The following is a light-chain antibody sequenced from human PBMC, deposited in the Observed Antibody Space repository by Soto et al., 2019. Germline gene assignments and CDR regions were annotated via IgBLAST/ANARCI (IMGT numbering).Light chain of an antibody. V-gene: IGKV3-15*01. J-gene: IGKJ3*01. CDR2: SAF. CDR1: QSVSSN. CDR3: QQYNNWPFT. Sequence: SCRASQSVSSNLAWYQQKPGQAPRLLIYSAFFRATGIPARFSGSGSGTEFTLTISSLQSEDFAVYFCQQYNNWPFTFGPGTKVDIK.